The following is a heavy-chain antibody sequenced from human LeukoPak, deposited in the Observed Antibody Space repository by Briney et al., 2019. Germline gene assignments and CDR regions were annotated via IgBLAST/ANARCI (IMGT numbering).Heavy chain of an antibody. CDR3: AKGWPSAFDY. CDR1: GFTFSTYW. J-gene: IGHJ4*02. CDR2: ISGSGRST. Sequence: GGSLRLSCAASGFTFSTYWMSWVRQAPGKGLEWVSAISGSGRSTYYADSVKGRFTISRDNSKNTLYLQMNSLRAEDTAVYYCAKGWPSAFDYWGQGTLVTVSS. V-gene: IGHV3-23*01.